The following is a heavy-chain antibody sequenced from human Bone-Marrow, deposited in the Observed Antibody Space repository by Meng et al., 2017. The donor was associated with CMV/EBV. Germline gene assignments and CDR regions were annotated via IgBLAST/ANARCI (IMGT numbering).Heavy chain of an antibody. J-gene: IGHJ6*02. D-gene: IGHD2-2*01. CDR3: ARDSAYCSSTSCYWYGMDV. CDR2: INPNSGDT. V-gene: IGHV1-2*02. Sequence: ASVKVSCKASGGTFSSHAISWVRQAPGQGLEWMGWINPNSGDTNYAQKFQGRVTMTRDTSISTAYMELSRLRSDDTAVYYCARDSAYCSSTSCYWYGMDVWSQGTTVTFAS. CDR1: GGTFSSHA.